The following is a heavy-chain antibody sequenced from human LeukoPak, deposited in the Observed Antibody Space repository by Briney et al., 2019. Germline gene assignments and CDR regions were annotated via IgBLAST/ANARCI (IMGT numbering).Heavy chain of an antibody. D-gene: IGHD3-10*01. CDR2: IYYSGST. CDR3: ARCPGNYYGSGSYLYFYYYMDV. Sequence: PSETLSLTCTVSGGSISSYYWSWIRQPPGKGLEWIGYIYYSGSTNYNPSLKSRVTISVDTSKNQFSLTLSSVTAADTAVYYCARCPGNYYGSGSYLYFYYYMDVWGKGTTVTISS. J-gene: IGHJ6*03. CDR1: GGSISSYY. V-gene: IGHV4-59*08.